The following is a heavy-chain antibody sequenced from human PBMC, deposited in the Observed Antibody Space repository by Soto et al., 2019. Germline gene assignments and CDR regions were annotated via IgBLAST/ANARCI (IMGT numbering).Heavy chain of an antibody. Sequence: SQTLSLTCAISGDSVSSNSAAWNWIRQSPSRGHEWLGRTYYRSKWYNDYAVSVKSRITINPDTSKNQFSLQLNSVTPEDTAVYYCARFFSQDSSGWPGYYYYGMDVWGQGTTVTVSS. CDR3: ARFFSQDSSGWPGYYYYGMDV. J-gene: IGHJ6*02. CDR2: TYYRSKWYN. CDR1: GDSVSSNSAA. D-gene: IGHD6-19*01. V-gene: IGHV6-1*01.